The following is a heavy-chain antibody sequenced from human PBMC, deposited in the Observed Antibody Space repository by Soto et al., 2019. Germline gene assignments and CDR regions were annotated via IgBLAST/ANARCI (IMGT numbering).Heavy chain of an antibody. D-gene: IGHD1-26*01. CDR3: ARVGLSGSYTRNWFDP. J-gene: IGHJ5*02. CDR2: INAGNGNT. V-gene: IGHV1-3*01. Sequence: ASVKVSCKASGYTFTSYAMHWVRQAPGQRLEWMGWINAGNGNTKYSQKFQGRVTITRDTSASTAYMELSSLRSEDTAVYYCARVGLSGSYTRNWFDPWGQGTLVTVSS. CDR1: GYTFTSYA.